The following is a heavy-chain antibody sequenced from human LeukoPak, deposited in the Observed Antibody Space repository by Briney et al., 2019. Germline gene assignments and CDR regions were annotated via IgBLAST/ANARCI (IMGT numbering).Heavy chain of an antibody. J-gene: IGHJ4*02. V-gene: IGHV3-30-3*01. Sequence: PGGSLRLSCAPSGFTFSSYAMHWVRQAPGKGLEWVAVISYDGSNKYYADSVKGRFTTSRDNSKNTLYLQMNSLRGEDTAVYYCARDGYSSSSGILDYWGQGTLVTVSS. CDR2: ISYDGSNK. CDR3: ARDGYSSSSGILDY. CDR1: GFTFSSYA. D-gene: IGHD6-6*01.